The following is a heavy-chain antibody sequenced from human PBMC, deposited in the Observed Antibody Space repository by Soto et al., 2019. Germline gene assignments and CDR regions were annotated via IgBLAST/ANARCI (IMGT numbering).Heavy chain of an antibody. V-gene: IGHV3-9*01. CDR3: AKSTGGTANGLDV. CDR1: GFSFGDYA. Sequence: EVQLVESGGDLVQPGRSLRLSCAASGFSFGDYAMHWVRQAPGKGLEWVSGISWKSGSIGYADSVKGRFTISRDNAKNSLYLQMNSLRAEDTAPYYCAKSTGGTANGLDVWGQGTTVTVSS. CDR2: ISWKSGSI. D-gene: IGHD2-8*02. J-gene: IGHJ6*02.